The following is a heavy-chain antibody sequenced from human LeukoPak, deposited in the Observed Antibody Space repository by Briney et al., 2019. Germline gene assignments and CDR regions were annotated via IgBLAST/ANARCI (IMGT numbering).Heavy chain of an antibody. V-gene: IGHV3-21*01. Sequence: GGSLRLSCAASGFTFSSYSMNWVRQAPGKGLEWVSSIGSSSSYIYYADSVKGRFTISRDNAKNSLYLQMNSLRAEDTAVYYCARGAYYDILTGFDYWGQGTLVTVSS. CDR2: IGSSSSYI. J-gene: IGHJ4*02. CDR3: ARGAYYDILTGFDY. CDR1: GFTFSSYS. D-gene: IGHD3-9*01.